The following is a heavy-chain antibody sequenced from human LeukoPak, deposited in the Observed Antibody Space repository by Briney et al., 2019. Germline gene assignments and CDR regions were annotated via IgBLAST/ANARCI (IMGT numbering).Heavy chain of an antibody. CDR3: AKDRAMITFGGVELGA. J-gene: IGHJ5*02. V-gene: IGHV3-23*01. CDR2: ISGSGGST. CDR1: GFTFRNYD. D-gene: IGHD3-16*01. Sequence: GGSLRLSCAASGFTFRNYDMTWVRQAPGKGLEWVSTISGSGGSTYYADSVKGRFTISRDNSKNTLFLQMSSLRAEDTAVYYCAKDRAMITFGGVELGAWGQGTLVTVAS.